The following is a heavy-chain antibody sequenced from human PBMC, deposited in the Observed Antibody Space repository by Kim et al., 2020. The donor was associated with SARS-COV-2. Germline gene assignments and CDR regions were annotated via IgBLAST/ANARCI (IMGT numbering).Heavy chain of an antibody. V-gene: IGHV3-21*01. CDR1: GFTFSSYS. D-gene: IGHD3-10*01. CDR3: ARDTSLIWFGERMSPFDY. CDR2: ISSSSSYI. J-gene: IGHJ4*02. Sequence: GGSLRLSCAASGFTFSSYSMNWVRQAPGKGLEWVSSISSSSSYIYYADSVKGRFTISRDNAKNSLYLQMNSLRAEDTAVYYCARDTSLIWFGERMSPFDYWGQGTLVTVSS.